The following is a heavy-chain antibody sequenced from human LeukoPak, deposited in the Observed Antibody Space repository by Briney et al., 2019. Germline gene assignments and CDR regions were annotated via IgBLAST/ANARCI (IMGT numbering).Heavy chain of an antibody. J-gene: IGHJ4*02. D-gene: IGHD5-12*01. CDR3: ARGYTGYDWGNLFDY. CDR2: IRYDGSNK. CDR1: GFTFSSYG. V-gene: IGHV3-30*02. Sequence: GGSLRLSCAASGFTFSSYGMHWVRQAPGKGLEWVAFIRYDGSNKYYADSVKGRFTISRDNSKNTLYLQMNSLRAEDTAVYYCARGYTGYDWGNLFDYWGQGTLVTVSS.